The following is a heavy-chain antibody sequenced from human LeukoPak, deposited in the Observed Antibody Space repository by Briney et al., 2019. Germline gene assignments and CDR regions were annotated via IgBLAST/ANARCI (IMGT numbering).Heavy chain of an antibody. CDR1: GSSFTSYW. V-gene: IGHV5-51*01. Sequence: GASLKISCKGSGSSFTSYWIAWVRPMPGKGMEWMGIIYPGDSDTRYSPSFQGQVTISADKSISTAYLQWSSLKASDTAMYYCARTRYCSGGSCYKNYFDYWGQGTLVTVSS. D-gene: IGHD2-15*01. CDR2: IYPGDSDT. CDR3: ARTRYCSGGSCYKNYFDY. J-gene: IGHJ4*02.